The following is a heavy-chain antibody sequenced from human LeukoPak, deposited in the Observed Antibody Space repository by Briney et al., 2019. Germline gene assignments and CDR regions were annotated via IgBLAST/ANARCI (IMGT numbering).Heavy chain of an antibody. Sequence: PGGSLRLSCAASGFTFSSYSMNWVRQAPGKGLEWVSSISSSSSYIYYADSVKGRFTISRDNAKNTLYLQMNSLRAEDTAVYYCAKGGYYYDSSGYYRHTDAFDIWGQGTMVTVSS. CDR1: GFTFSSYS. CDR3: AKGGYYYDSSGYYRHTDAFDI. J-gene: IGHJ3*02. CDR2: ISSSSSYI. D-gene: IGHD3-22*01. V-gene: IGHV3-21*01.